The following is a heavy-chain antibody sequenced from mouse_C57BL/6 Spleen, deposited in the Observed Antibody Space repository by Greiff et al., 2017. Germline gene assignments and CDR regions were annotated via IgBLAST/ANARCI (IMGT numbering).Heavy chain of an antibody. D-gene: IGHD2-12*01. CDR1: GYSFTDYN. J-gene: IGHJ4*01. V-gene: IGHV1-39*01. CDR2: IYPDYGTT. Sequence: VQLQQSGPELVKPGASVKISCKASGYSFTDYNMNWVKQSPGKGLEWIGVIYPDYGTTSYNEKFKGKATLTADQSSSTASMQLNSLTSEDSAVYYCARETGSYDNDYYAMDYWGQGTAVTVSS. CDR3: ARETGSYDNDYYAMDY.